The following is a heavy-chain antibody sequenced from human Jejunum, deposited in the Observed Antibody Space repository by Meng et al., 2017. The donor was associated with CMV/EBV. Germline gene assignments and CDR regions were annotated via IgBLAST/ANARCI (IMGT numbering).Heavy chain of an antibody. D-gene: IGHD6-19*01. CDR3: VRASNSAGWYGFDY. Sequence: QWQRQEPGPGLVKPSETLSLTCTVSGDSITGYYYTWIRQPAGKGLEWIGRVYTSGSTNYSPSLKSRVTMSVDTSMKQLSLKLTSVTAADTAVYYCVRASNSAGWYGFDYWGQGTLVTVSS. J-gene: IGHJ4*02. CDR1: GDSITGYY. V-gene: IGHV4-4*07. CDR2: VYTSGST.